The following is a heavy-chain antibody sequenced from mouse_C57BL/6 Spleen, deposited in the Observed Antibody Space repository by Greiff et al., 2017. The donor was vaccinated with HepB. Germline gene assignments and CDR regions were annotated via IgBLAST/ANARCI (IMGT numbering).Heavy chain of an antibody. J-gene: IGHJ2*01. CDR3: ARHGYDYDDDGYFDY. Sequence: LVESGAELVKPGASVKLSCKASGYTFTEYTIHWVKQRSGQGLEWIGWFYPGSGSIKYNEKFKDKATLTADKSSSTVYMELSRLTSEDSAVYFCARHGYDYDDDGYFDYWGQGTTLTVSS. CDR1: GYTFTEYT. CDR2: FYPGSGSI. V-gene: IGHV1-62-2*01. D-gene: IGHD2-4*01.